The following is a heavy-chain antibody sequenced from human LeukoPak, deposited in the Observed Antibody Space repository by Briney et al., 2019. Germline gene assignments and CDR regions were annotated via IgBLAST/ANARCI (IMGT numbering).Heavy chain of an antibody. CDR2: IYYSGST. Sequence: SETLSLTCTVSGGSISSYYWSWIRQPPGKGLEWIGYIYYSGSTNYNPSLKSRVTISVDTSKNQFSLKLSSVTAADTAVYYCARFYSSGWYRGYYFDYWGQGTLVTVSS. CDR1: GGSISSYY. D-gene: IGHD6-19*01. J-gene: IGHJ4*02. CDR3: ARFYSSGWYRGYYFDY. V-gene: IGHV4-59*01.